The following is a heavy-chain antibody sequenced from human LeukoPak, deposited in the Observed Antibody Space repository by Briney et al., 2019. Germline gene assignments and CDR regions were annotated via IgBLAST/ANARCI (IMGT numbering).Heavy chain of an antibody. CDR3: ARGKDYDFWSGYQAGFDY. Sequence: PGGSLRLSCAAFGFTFSIYWMSWVRQAPGKGLEWVANIEQDGSEKYYVDSVKGRFTISRDNAKYSLYLQMNSVRAEDTAVYCCARGKDYDFWSGYQAGFDYWGQGTLVTLFS. D-gene: IGHD3-3*01. J-gene: IGHJ4*02. CDR2: IEQDGSEK. CDR1: GFTFSIYW. V-gene: IGHV3-7*01.